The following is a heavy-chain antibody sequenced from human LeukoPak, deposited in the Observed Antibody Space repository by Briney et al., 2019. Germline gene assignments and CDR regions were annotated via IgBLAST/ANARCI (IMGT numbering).Heavy chain of an antibody. V-gene: IGHV3-7*01. J-gene: IGHJ4*02. CDR3: ARDRLLEPIDY. D-gene: IGHD1-14*01. CDR2: IKQDGSEK. Sequence: TSETLSLTCTVSGGSISSGDYFWSWVRQAPGKGLEWVANIKQDGSEKYYVDSVKGRFTISRDNAKNSLYLQMNSLRAEDTAVYYCARDRLLEPIDYWGQGTLVTVSS. CDR1: GGSISSGDYF.